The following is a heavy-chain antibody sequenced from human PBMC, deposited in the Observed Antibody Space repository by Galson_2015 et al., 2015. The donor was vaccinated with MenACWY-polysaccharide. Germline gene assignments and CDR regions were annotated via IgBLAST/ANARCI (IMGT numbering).Heavy chain of an antibody. J-gene: IGHJ4*02. CDR1: GGSISSSSYY. D-gene: IGHD5-24*01. CDR3: AREIGARNGYKF. V-gene: IGHV4-39*02. Sequence: SETLSLTCPVSGGSISSSSYYWGWIRQPPGKGLEWIGRIYYSGITHYNPSLKSRVTISVDTSRNQFSLKLSSVAAADTAVYYCAREIGARNGYKFWGQGNLVTVSS. CDR2: IYYSGIT.